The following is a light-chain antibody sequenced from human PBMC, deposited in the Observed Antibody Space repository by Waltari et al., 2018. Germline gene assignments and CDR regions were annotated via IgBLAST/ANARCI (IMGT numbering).Light chain of an antibody. V-gene: IGLV1-47*01. CDR2: KNN. Sequence: SVLTQPPSASGTPGQTVTIPCSGSIPNTGGNLFSWYHHLPGLAPQLLLYKNNHRPSGVPDRFSGSKSGTSASLAISGLRSDDEAEYYCAAWDDNLTGPLFGGGTKVTVL. CDR3: AAWDDNLTGPL. J-gene: IGLJ3*02. CDR1: IPNTGGNL.